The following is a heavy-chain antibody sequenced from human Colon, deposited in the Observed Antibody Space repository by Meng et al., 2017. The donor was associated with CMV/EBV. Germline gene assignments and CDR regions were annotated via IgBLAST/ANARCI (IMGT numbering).Heavy chain of an antibody. Sequence: VSCEASGYSFTAHCMHWVRQAPGQGLEWMGRINPDSGATDYAQKFQGRITMARDTSISTIYMEVSRLTSDDTGIYYCTRKFDGYYDYWGQGTLVTVSS. CDR1: GYSFTAHC. CDR3: TRKFDGYYDY. CDR2: INPDSGAT. V-gene: IGHV1-2*05. D-gene: IGHD3-22*01. J-gene: IGHJ4*02.